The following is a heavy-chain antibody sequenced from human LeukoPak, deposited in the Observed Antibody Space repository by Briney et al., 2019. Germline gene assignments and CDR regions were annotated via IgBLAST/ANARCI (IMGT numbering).Heavy chain of an antibody. Sequence: GRSLRLSCAASGFTFSTYGMHWVRQAPGKGLEWVAVISYDGSNKYYADSVKGRFTISRDNSKNTLYLQMNSLRAEDTAVYYCAGTYYYGSGRDYWGQGTLVTVSS. V-gene: IGHV3-30*03. CDR2: ISYDGSNK. CDR1: GFTFSTYG. D-gene: IGHD3-10*01. J-gene: IGHJ4*02. CDR3: AGTYYYGSGRDY.